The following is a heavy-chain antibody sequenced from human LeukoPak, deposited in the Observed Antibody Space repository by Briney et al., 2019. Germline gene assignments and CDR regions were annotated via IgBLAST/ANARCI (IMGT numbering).Heavy chain of an antibody. CDR1: GFTFSSYG. CDR2: ISGSGGST. J-gene: IGHJ4*02. CDR3: AKAGSSSYVY. D-gene: IGHD6-6*01. Sequence: PGGTLRLSCAASGFTFSSYGMSWVRQAPGKGLEWVSAISGSGGSTYYADSVKGRFTISRDNSKNTLYLQMNSLRAEDTAVYYCAKAGSSSYVYWGQGTLVTVSS. V-gene: IGHV3-23*01.